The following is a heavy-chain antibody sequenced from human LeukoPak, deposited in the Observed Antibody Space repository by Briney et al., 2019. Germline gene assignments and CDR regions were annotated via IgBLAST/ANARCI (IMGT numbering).Heavy chain of an antibody. CDR2: TNHSGST. CDR3: ARVRGNYYYDSSGYPRVHAFDI. D-gene: IGHD3-22*01. V-gene: IGHV4-61*01. J-gene: IGHJ3*02. CDR1: GGSVSSGPYY. Sequence: SVTLSLTCTVSGGSVSSGPYYWSWIRQPPGKGLEWIGETNHSGSTNYKPSLKSRVTISVDTSKNQFSLKLSSVTAADTAVYYCARVRGNYYYDSSGYPRVHAFDIWGQGTMVTVSS.